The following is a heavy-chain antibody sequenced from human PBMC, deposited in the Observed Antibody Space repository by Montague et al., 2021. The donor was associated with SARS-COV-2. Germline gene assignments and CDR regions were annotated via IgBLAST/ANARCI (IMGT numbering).Heavy chain of an antibody. V-gene: IGHV4-61*05. CDR1: GGSFSTPNAY. D-gene: IGHD6-19*01. J-gene: IGHJ6*02. Sequence: SETLSLTCSVSGGSFSTPNAYWGWIRQSPGKGLEWIGRLYTSGSTTYNPSLKSRVTMSVGTSKNQFSLNVTSVTAADTAIYYCARESGYSSGWRYYYGMDVWGQGTTVTVS. CDR2: LYTSGST. CDR3: ARESGYSSGWRYYYGMDV.